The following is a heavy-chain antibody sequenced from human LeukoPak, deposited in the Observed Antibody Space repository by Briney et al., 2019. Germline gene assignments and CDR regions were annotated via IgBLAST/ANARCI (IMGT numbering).Heavy chain of an antibody. CDR1: GYSFTSYW. CDR3: ARVGDGYFDY. CDR2: IYPGDSDT. V-gene: IGHV5-51*01. Sequence: GESLKISCKGSGYSFTSYWIVWVRQMPGKGLEWLGIIYPGDSDTTYSPSFQGQVTISADESISTAYLQWRSLKASDTAMYHCARVGDGYFDYWGQGTLVTVSS. J-gene: IGHJ4*02. D-gene: IGHD3-3*01.